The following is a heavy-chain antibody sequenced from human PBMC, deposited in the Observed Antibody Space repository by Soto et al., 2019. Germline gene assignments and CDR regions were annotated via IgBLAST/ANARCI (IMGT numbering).Heavy chain of an antibody. V-gene: IGHV1-18*01. Sequence: GAPVKVSCKASGYTFSSYGISWVRQAPGPGLEWMGWISAYNGNTNYAQKLQGRVTMTTDTSTSTAYMELRSLRSDDTAVYYCARGPGYSSGWYQFADYWGQGTLVTVSS. CDR1: GYTFSSYG. J-gene: IGHJ4*02. CDR2: ISAYNGNT. D-gene: IGHD6-19*01. CDR3: ARGPGYSSGWYQFADY.